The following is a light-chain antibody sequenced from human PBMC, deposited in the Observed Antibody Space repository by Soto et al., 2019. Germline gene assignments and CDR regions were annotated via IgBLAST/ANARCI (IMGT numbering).Light chain of an antibody. Sequence: QSVLTQPASVSDSPGQSITISYTGTSSDVGGSNFVSWYQQHPGKPPKLIIYDVANRPSGVSNRFSGSKSGSTASLIISRLQTEDEADYYCVSYTSSTTYVLGTGTKVTVL. CDR3: VSYTSSTTYV. J-gene: IGLJ1*01. CDR1: SSDVGGSNF. CDR2: DVA. V-gene: IGLV2-14*03.